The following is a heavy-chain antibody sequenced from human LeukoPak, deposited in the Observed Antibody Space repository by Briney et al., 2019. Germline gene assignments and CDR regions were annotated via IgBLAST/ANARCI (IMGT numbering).Heavy chain of an antibody. CDR2: IYYTGST. J-gene: IGHJ4*02. D-gene: IGHD6-19*01. Sequence: SETLSLTCGVSGGAITNYYWNWIRQAPGKGLEWLGYIYYTGSTTYNPSVKSRITISLDTSKKQISLKLRSVTAADTAVYYCARDLRAVAGLDYWGQGTLVTVSS. CDR3: ARDLRAVAGLDY. CDR1: GGAITNYY. V-gene: IGHV4-59*01.